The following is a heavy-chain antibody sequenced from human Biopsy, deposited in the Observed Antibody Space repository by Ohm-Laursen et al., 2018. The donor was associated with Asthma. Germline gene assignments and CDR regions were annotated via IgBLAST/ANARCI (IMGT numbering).Heavy chain of an antibody. J-gene: IGHJ3*02. V-gene: IGHV3-30*03. CDR1: GFVFSQSG. D-gene: IGHD3-22*01. Sequence: SLRLSCAAPGFVFSQSGMHWVRQAPGKGLEWVALVSSDEHNNYYEDSVKGRFTISRDNSRNRLYLQINRLTVEDSAVYFCARQSGQDYGDSSGFDIWGQGTKVAVSS. CDR2: VSSDEHNN. CDR3: ARQSGQDYGDSSGFDI.